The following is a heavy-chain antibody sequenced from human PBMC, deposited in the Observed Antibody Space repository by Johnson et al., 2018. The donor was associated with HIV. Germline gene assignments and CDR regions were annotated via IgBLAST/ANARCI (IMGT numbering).Heavy chain of an antibody. V-gene: IGHV3-30*18. CDR1: GFNFSSNG. CDR2: MSYDGSNK. D-gene: IGHD7-27*01. J-gene: IGHJ3*02. CDR3: AKDRNWGRLFDGFDI. Sequence: QVQLVESGGGVVQPGRSLRLSCAASGFNFSSNGMHWVRQAPGKGLEWVAVMSYDGSNKYYADSVKGRFTISRDSSKNTLYLQMNSLRPEDTAVYYCAKDRNWGRLFDGFDIWGRGTMITVSS.